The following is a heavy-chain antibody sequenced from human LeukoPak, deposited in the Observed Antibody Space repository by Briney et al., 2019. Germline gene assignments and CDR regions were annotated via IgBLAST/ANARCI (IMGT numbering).Heavy chain of an antibody. Sequence: ASVKVSCKASGYTFTSYGISWVRQAPGQGLEWMGWISAYNGNTNYAQKLQGRVTMTRDTSTSTVYMELSSLRSEDTAVYYCARDRGYSSGWYWFDPWGQGTLVTVSS. J-gene: IGHJ5*02. CDR3: ARDRGYSSGWYWFDP. V-gene: IGHV1-18*01. CDR2: ISAYNGNT. D-gene: IGHD6-19*01. CDR1: GYTFTSYG.